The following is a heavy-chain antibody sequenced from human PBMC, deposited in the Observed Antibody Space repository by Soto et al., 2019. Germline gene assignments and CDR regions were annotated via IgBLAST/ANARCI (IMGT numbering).Heavy chain of an antibody. V-gene: IGHV3-33*01. D-gene: IGHD6-13*01. Sequence: QVQLVESGGGVVQPGRSLRLSCAASGFTFSSYGMHWVRQAPGKGLEWVAVIWYDGSNKYYADSVKGRFTISRDNSKNTLYLQMNSLRAEYTAVYYCARDLTGIAAAGSFDYWGQGTLVTVSS. J-gene: IGHJ4*02. CDR3: ARDLTGIAAAGSFDY. CDR1: GFTFSSYG. CDR2: IWYDGSNK.